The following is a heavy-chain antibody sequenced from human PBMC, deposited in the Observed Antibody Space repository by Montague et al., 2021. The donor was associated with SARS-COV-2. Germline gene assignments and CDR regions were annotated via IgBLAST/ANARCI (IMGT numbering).Heavy chain of an antibody. D-gene: IGHD1-1*01. CDR3: TSGREGNYNVMDV. CDR1: GDSVVELRPR. J-gene: IGHJ6*02. CDR2: FYFKKKWYN. Sequence: CAISGDSVVELRPRSEEHRQYSWHGSESFGGFYFKKKWYNDYAVSVRGRVTINPDTSKNQFSLQLNSVTPEDTAICYCTSGREGNYNVMDVWGQGTTVTVPS. V-gene: IGHV6-1*01.